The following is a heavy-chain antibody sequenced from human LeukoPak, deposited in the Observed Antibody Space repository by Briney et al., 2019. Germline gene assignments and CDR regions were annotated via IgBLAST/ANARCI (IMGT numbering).Heavy chain of an antibody. D-gene: IGHD6-13*01. CDR2: IYYSGST. V-gene: IGHV4-39*07. Sequence: SSETLSLTCTVSGGSISSSTYYWGWIRQPPGKGLECIGTIYYSGSTYYNPSLQSRVTILVDTSKNQFSLKLSSVTAADTAVYFCARLTSAAGVWAFDIWGQGTMVTVSS. CDR1: GGSISSSTYY. CDR3: ARLTSAAGVWAFDI. J-gene: IGHJ3*02.